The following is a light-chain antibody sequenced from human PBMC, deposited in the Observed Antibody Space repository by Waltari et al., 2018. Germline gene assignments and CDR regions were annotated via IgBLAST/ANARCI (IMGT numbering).Light chain of an antibody. J-gene: IGLJ3*02. CDR1: SGHSSNV. V-gene: IGLV4-69*01. CDR2: VNSDGSH. CDR3: QTGGHGTWV. Sequence: QLVLTPSPSASASLGASVKLTCTLSSGHSSNVIAWHQQQSEKGPRYLMKVNSDGSHSKGDDIPDRFSGSSSGAERYLTISSVQSEDEADYYCQTGGHGTWVFGGGTKLTVL.